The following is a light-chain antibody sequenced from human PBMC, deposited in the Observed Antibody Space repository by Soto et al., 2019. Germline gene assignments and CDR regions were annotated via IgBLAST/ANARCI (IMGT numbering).Light chain of an antibody. CDR2: LNSDGSH. CDR3: QTWDTGIWV. J-gene: IGLJ3*02. V-gene: IGLV4-69*01. CDR1: SGHSSYA. Sequence: QSVLTQSPSASASLGASVKLTCTLSSGHSSYAIAWHQQQPEKGPRYLMKLNSDGSHSKGGGIPDRFSGSSSGAERYLTISSLQSEDEADYYCQTWDTGIWVFGGGTKLTVL.